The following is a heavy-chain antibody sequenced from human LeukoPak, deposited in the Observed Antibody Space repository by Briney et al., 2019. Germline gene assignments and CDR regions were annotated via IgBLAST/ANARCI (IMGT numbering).Heavy chain of an antibody. D-gene: IGHD6-13*01. Sequence: PGGSLRLSCEASGFTFSGYGMHWVRQAPGKGLEWVATTSYDESEKFYEDSVKGRFAISRDNSKNTLYLQMNSLRTEDTAVYYCARGGIAVPILFYWGQGTLVTVSS. J-gene: IGHJ4*02. CDR2: TSYDESEK. CDR3: ARGGIAVPILFY. V-gene: IGHV3-30*03. CDR1: GFTFSGYG.